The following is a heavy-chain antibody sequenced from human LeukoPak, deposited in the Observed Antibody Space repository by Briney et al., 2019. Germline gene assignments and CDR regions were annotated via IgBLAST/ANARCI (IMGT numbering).Heavy chain of an antibody. CDR3: ARERGWELPSSFDS. CDR2: IKPDRGDK. Sequence: GGSLRLCCAASGFTFNNYWMSWVRQAPGKGLEWVANIKPDRGDKYYVGSVKGRFTISRDNDKNSMCLQMNSLRAEDTAVYYCARERGWELPSSFDSWGQGTLVTVSS. CDR1: GFTFNNYW. V-gene: IGHV3-7*01. J-gene: IGHJ4*02. D-gene: IGHD1-26*01.